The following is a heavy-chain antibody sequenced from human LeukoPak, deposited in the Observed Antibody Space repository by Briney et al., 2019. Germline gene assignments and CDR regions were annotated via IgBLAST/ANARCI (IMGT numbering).Heavy chain of an antibody. CDR2: IYHSGST. J-gene: IGHJ4*02. Sequence: NPSETLSLTCAVSGGSISSSNWWSWVRQPPGKGLEWIGEIYHSGSTNYNPSLKSRVTISVDTSKNQFSLKLSSVTAADTAVYYCARAGYSSGWYADYWGQGTLVTVSS. CDR1: GGSISSSNW. D-gene: IGHD6-19*01. V-gene: IGHV4-4*02. CDR3: ARAGYSSGWYADY.